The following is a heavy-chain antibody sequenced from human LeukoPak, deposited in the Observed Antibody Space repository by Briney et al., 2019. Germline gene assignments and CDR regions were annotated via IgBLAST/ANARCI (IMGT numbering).Heavy chain of an antibody. D-gene: IGHD6-13*01. CDR3: VKGSEYSSSWRRFDY. Sequence: GGSLRLSCAASGFTFSSYGMHWVRQAPGKGLEWVAVISYDGSNKYYADSVKGRFTISRDNSKNTLYLQMNSLRAEDTAVYYCVKGSEYSSSWRRFDYWGQGTLVTVSS. CDR1: GFTFSSYG. V-gene: IGHV3-30*18. J-gene: IGHJ4*02. CDR2: ISYDGSNK.